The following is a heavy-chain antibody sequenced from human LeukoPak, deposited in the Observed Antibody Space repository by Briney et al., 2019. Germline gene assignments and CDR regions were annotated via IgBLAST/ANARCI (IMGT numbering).Heavy chain of an antibody. Sequence: SETLSLTCAVYGGSFSGYYWSWIRQPPGKGLEWIGSIYYSGSTYYNPSLKSRVTISVDTSKNQFSPKLSSVTAADTAVYYCARAGEYYYGSGSYDYWGQGTLVTVSS. D-gene: IGHD3-10*01. CDR1: GGSFSGYY. CDR3: ARAGEYYYGSGSYDY. J-gene: IGHJ4*02. V-gene: IGHV4-34*01. CDR2: IYYSGST.